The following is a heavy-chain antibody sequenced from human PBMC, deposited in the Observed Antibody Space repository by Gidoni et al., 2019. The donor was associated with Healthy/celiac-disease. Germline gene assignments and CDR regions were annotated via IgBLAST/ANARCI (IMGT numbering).Heavy chain of an antibody. V-gene: IGHV3-15*01. CDR2: IKSKTDGGTT. Sequence: EVQLVESGGGLVKPGWSLRLSCAASGFTFSNAWMSWVRQAPGKGLEWVGRIKSKTDGGTTDYAAPVKGRFTSSRDDSKNTLYLQMNSLKTEDTAVYYCTTAHKQQLAYYWGQGTLVTVSS. D-gene: IGHD6-13*01. J-gene: IGHJ4*02. CDR3: TTAHKQQLAYY. CDR1: GFTFSNAW.